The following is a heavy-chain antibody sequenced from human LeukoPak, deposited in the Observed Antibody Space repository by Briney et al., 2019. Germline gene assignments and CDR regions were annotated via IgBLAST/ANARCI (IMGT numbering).Heavy chain of an antibody. CDR3: ARDQGCSGYDLPPPYDY. Sequence: GGSLRLSCAASGFTFSDYYMSWIRQAPGKGLEGVSYISSSGSTIYYADSVKGRFTITRDNAKNSLYLQINSLRAEDTAVYYCARDQGCSGYDLPPPYDYWGQGTLVTVSS. D-gene: IGHD5-12*01. V-gene: IGHV3-11*01. CDR2: ISSSGSTI. CDR1: GFTFSDYY. J-gene: IGHJ4*02.